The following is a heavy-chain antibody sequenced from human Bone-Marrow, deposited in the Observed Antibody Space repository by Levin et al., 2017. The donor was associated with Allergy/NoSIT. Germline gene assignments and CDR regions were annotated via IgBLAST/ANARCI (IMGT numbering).Heavy chain of an antibody. D-gene: IGHD5-12*01. V-gene: IGHV4-59*01. J-gene: IGHJ4*02. CDR1: GDSFSSDY. CDR3: ARDVSGYDFMDY. CDR2: VSFSGST. Sequence: AGGSLRLSCSVSGDSFSSDYCSWIRQPPGKGLEWIGYVSFSGSTNYNPSLKSRVTMSVDKSKNQFSLKLNSVTAADTAVYYCARDVSGYDFMDYWGQGTLVTVSS.